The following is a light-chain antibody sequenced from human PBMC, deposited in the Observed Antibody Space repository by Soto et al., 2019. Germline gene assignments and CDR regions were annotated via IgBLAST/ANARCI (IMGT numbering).Light chain of an antibody. Sequence: DIQLIQSPSSLSASVGDRVTITCHTSQRVSSYLNWYQQKPGKAPKLLINAVSTLHSGVPSRFSGSGSETDFTLTISSLQPEDSGTYYCQQSYTTPSWTFGQGTRVDIE. CDR2: AVS. CDR1: QRVSSY. J-gene: IGKJ1*01. V-gene: IGKV1-39*01. CDR3: QQSYTTPSWT.